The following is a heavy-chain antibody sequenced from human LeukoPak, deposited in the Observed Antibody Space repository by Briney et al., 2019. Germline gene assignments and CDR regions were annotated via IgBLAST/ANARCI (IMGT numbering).Heavy chain of an antibody. CDR1: GFIFSNDA. V-gene: IGHV3-33*01. Sequence: GRSLRLSCAASGFIFSNDAMHWVRQAPGKGLEWVAFIWFDGSNKHYADSVKGRFTISRDNSEDTLYLQMNSLRAEDTAVYYCVRDPSGSGFAFDSWGQGALVTVSS. CDR3: VRDPSGSGFAFDS. CDR2: IWFDGSNK. J-gene: IGHJ4*02. D-gene: IGHD1-1*01.